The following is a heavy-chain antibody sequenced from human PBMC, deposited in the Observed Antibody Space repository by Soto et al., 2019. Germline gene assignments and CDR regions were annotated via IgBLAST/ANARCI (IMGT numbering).Heavy chain of an antibody. D-gene: IGHD2-15*01. CDR1: GFTISSYW. CDR3: TRRLSVVGTSSFDY. Sequence: EVQLVESGGGLVQPGGSLRLSCAASGFTISSYWMHWVRQAPGKGLVWVLRINTDGSSTSYADSVKGRFTTSRDNAKNTLYLQMNSLRAEDTAVYYCTRRLSVVGTSSFDYWGQGTPVTVSS. CDR2: INTDGSST. J-gene: IGHJ4*02. V-gene: IGHV3-74*01.